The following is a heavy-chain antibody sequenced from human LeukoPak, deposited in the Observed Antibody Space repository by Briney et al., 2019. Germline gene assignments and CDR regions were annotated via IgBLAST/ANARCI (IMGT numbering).Heavy chain of an antibody. V-gene: IGHV1-24*01. D-gene: IGHD3-10*01. J-gene: IGHJ4*02. CDR1: GYTLTELS. CDR3: ATEGKMVQGVYTDY. CDR2: FDPEDGET. Sequence: ASVKVSCKVSGYTLTELSMHWVRQAPGKGLEWMGRFDPEDGETIYAQEFQGRVTMTADTSTDTVYMELSSLRSEDTAVYYCATEGKMVQGVYTDYWGQGTLVTVSS.